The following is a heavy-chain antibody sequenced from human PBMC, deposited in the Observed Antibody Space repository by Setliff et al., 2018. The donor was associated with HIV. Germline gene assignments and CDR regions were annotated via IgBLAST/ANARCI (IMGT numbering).Heavy chain of an antibody. Sequence: GESLTISCVASGFTFSDYSMNWVRQAPGKGLEWVSYINNISSTVSYADSVKGRFTISRDNAKSSLYLQMNSLRAEDTAVYYCTRTSRAAYWGRGTLVTVSS. V-gene: IGHV3-48*01. J-gene: IGHJ4*02. CDR2: INNISSTV. D-gene: IGHD6-25*01. CDR1: GFTFSDYS. CDR3: TRTSRAAY.